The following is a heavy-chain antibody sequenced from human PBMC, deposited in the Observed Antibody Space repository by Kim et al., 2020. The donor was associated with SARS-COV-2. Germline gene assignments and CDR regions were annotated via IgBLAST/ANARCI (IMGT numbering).Heavy chain of an antibody. Sequence: ASVKVSCKASGYTFTDYHIHWVRQAPGQGLEWMGWINPNSGGTNYAQKFQGRVTMTRDTSISTGYMELSGLRSDDTAVYYCVRGGGSGYPPFGYWGQGSLVTVSS. CDR1: GYTFTDYH. CDR2: INPNSGGT. CDR3: VRGGGSGYPPFGY. J-gene: IGHJ4*02. D-gene: IGHD5-12*01. V-gene: IGHV1-2*02.